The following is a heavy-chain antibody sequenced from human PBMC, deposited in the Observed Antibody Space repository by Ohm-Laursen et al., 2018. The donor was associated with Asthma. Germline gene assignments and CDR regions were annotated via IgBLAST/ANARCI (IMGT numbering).Heavy chain of an antibody. D-gene: IGHD6-6*01. Sequence: SSVKVSCKSSGGNFDTYAITWVRQAPGQGLEWVGVIIPLFGLPKYAQKFKGRVTITADKSTSTAYMDLTSLTSEDTAVYYCAKSRQQLVRYDAFDIWGQGTLVTVSS. J-gene: IGHJ3*02. CDR2: IIPLFGLP. V-gene: IGHV1-69*17. CDR3: AKSRQQLVRYDAFDI. CDR1: GGNFDTYA.